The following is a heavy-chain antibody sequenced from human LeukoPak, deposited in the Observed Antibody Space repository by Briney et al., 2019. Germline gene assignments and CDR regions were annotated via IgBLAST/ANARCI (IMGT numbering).Heavy chain of an antibody. J-gene: IGHJ4*02. V-gene: IGHV1-69*05. D-gene: IGHD3-22*01. CDR3: ASFYYYDSSGYYALDY. CDR1: GGTFSSYA. CDR2: IIPIFGTA. Sequence: SVKVSCKASGGTFSSYAISWVRQAPGQGLEWMGGIIPIFGTANYAQKLQGRVTMTTDTSTSTAYMELRSLRSDDTAVYYCASFYYYDSSGYYALDYWGQGTLVTVSS.